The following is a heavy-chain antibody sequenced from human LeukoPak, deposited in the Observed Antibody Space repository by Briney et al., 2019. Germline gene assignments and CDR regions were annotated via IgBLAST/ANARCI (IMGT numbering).Heavy chain of an antibody. CDR1: GGTFSSYA. Sequence: SVKVSCKASGGTFSSYAISWVRQAPGQGLEWMGRIIPIFGTANYAQKFQGRVTITTDESTGTAYMELSSLRSEDTAVYYCARDSIAAAVHARFLDYWGQGTLVTVSS. J-gene: IGHJ4*02. CDR2: IIPIFGTA. CDR3: ARDSIAAAVHARFLDY. D-gene: IGHD6-13*01. V-gene: IGHV1-69*05.